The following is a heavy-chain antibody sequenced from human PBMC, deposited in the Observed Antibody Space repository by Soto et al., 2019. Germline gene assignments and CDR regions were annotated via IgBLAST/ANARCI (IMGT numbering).Heavy chain of an antibody. CDR1: GFTFSNSA. CDR2: IVVGNGNT. Sequence: QMQVVQSGPAVKKPGTSVKVSCKTSGFTFSNSAVQWVRQARGQRLEWMGWIVVGNGNTNYAQKFLERVSITRDMSTSTAHMEVSSLTSEDTAVYYCAAELYSGGSCCSFDIWGQGTMVTVSS. D-gene: IGHD2-15*01. J-gene: IGHJ3*02. CDR3: AAELYSGGSCCSFDI. V-gene: IGHV1-58*01.